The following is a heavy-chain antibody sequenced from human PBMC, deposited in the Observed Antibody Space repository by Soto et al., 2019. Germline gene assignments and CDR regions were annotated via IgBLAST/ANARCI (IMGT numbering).Heavy chain of an antibody. J-gene: IGHJ4*02. Sequence: LGESLKISCQGSGYDFTTYWIAWVRQMPGKGLEWMGIIYPGDSDTRYSPSFRGQVTMSADKSISTAYLHWRSLKASDTAMYYCARRDGYWGQGTLVTVSS. V-gene: IGHV5-51*01. CDR1: GYDFTTYW. D-gene: IGHD2-21*01. CDR2: IYPGDSDT. CDR3: ARRDGY.